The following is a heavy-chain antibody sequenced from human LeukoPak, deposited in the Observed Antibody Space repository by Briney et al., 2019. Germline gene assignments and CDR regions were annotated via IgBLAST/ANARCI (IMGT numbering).Heavy chain of an antibody. CDR1: GFTFSSHG. CDR3: AKGALEWLLGIDY. Sequence: PGRSLRLSCAASGFTFSSHGMHWVRQAPGKGLEWVAVISYDGSNKYYADSVKGRFTISRDNSKNTLYLQMNSLRAEDTAVYYCAKGALEWLLGIDYWGQGTLVTVSS. CDR2: ISYDGSNK. D-gene: IGHD3-3*01. V-gene: IGHV3-30*18. J-gene: IGHJ4*02.